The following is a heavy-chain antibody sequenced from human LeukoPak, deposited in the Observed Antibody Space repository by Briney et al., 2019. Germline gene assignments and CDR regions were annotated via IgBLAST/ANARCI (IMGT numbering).Heavy chain of an antibody. D-gene: IGHD2-8*01. Sequence: PGGSLRLSCAASGFTFDDYGMSWVRQAPGKGLEWVCGINWKGGSTGCADSVQGRFTISRDNAKNALYLQMYSLRVEDTASYYCVRDRPSYYYLDYWGQGTLVTVSS. CDR2: INWKGGST. J-gene: IGHJ4*02. CDR1: GFTFDDYG. V-gene: IGHV3-20*04. CDR3: VRDRPSYYYLDY.